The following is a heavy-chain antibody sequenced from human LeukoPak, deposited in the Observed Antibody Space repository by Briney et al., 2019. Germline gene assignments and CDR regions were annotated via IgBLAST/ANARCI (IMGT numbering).Heavy chain of an antibody. D-gene: IGHD3-22*01. Sequence: GGSLRLSCAASGFTFSSYSMNWVRQAPGKGLEWVSSISSSSSYIYYADSVKGRFTISRDNAKNSLYLQMNSLRAEDTAAYYCARDLSADYDSSGYFTFDAFDIWGQGTMVTVSS. CDR2: ISSSSSYI. J-gene: IGHJ3*02. CDR3: ARDLSADYDSSGYFTFDAFDI. CDR1: GFTFSSYS. V-gene: IGHV3-21*01.